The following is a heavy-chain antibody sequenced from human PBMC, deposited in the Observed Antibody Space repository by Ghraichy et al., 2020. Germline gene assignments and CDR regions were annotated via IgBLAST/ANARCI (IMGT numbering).Heavy chain of an antibody. CDR1: GGSISSGGYS. CDR2: IYHSGNT. Sequence: SETLSLTCAVSGGSISSGGYSWSWIRQPPGKGLEWIGYIYHSGNTYYNPSLKSRVTISVDRSKNQFSLKLSSVTAADTAVYYCARGGATYYYGSGSYYNGYFDYWGQGTLVTVSS. V-gene: IGHV4-30-2*01. CDR3: ARGGATYYYGSGSYYNGYFDY. D-gene: IGHD3-10*01. J-gene: IGHJ4*02.